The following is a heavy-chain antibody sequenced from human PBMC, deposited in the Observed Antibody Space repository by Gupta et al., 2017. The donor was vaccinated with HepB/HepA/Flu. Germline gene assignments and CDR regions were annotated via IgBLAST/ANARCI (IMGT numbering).Heavy chain of an antibody. CDR3: ARGGGIALEFDY. D-gene: IGHD6-13*01. J-gene: IGHJ4*02. Sequence: QVQLVQSGAEVKKPGASVKVSCKASGYSFTGQHIHWVRQAPGQGLEWMGWINPNSGGTNYAQKFQDWVTMSRDTSISTAYMELRNLKSDDTAIYYCARGGGIALEFDYWGQGTLVTVSS. V-gene: IGHV1-2*04. CDR1: GYSFTGQH. CDR2: INPNSGGT.